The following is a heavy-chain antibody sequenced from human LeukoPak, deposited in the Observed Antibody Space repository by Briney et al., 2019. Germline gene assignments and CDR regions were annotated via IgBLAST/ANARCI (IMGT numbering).Heavy chain of an antibody. J-gene: IGHJ4*02. CDR3: ARGHAAGSGWPFDY. CDR2: IYYSGST. V-gene: IGHV4-39*07. CDR1: GGSISSSSYY. Sequence: SETLSLTCTVSGGSISSSSYYWGWIRQPPGKGLEWIGSIYYSGSTYYNPSLKSRVTISVDTSKNQFSLKLSSVTAADTAVYYCARGHAAGSGWPFDYWGQGTLVTVSS. D-gene: IGHD6-19*01.